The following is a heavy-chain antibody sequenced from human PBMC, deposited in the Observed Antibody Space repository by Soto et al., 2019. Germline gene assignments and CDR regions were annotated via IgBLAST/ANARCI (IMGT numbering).Heavy chain of an antibody. CDR1: GGSISSISYY. CDR2: IYYSGST. J-gene: IGHJ3*02. Sequence: SETLSLTCTVSGGSISSISYYWGWIRQPPGKGLEWIGSIYYSGSTYYNPSLKSRVTISVDTSKNQFSLKLSSVTAADTAVYYCARSVPAAIWDMAFDIWGQGTMVTVSS. D-gene: IGHD2-2*02. CDR3: ARSVPAAIWDMAFDI. V-gene: IGHV4-39*01.